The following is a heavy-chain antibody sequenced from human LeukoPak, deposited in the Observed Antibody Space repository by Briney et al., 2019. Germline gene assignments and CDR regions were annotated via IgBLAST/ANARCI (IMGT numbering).Heavy chain of an antibody. CDR3: ARASGAPYSSSWYYFDY. V-gene: IGHV1-69*01. CDR2: IIPIFGTA. J-gene: IGHJ4*02. Sequence: SVKVSCKASGGTFISYAISWVRQAPGQGLEWMGGIIPIFGTANYAQKFQGRVTITADESTSTAYMELSSLRSEDTAVYYCARASGAPYSSSWYYFDYWGQGTLVTVSS. D-gene: IGHD6-13*01. CDR1: GGTFISYA.